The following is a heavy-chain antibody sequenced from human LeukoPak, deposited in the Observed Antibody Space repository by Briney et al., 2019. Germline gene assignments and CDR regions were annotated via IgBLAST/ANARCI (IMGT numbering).Heavy chain of an antibody. CDR3: ARAVSGRFDY. J-gene: IGHJ4*02. CDR2: IYYSRSP. D-gene: IGHD6-19*01. Sequence: LTWYIYYSRSPNYNPSLHSRLPISVDTSKNQFSLRLSSVTAADTAIYYCARAVSGRFDYWGQGTLVTVSS. V-gene: IGHV4-59*08.